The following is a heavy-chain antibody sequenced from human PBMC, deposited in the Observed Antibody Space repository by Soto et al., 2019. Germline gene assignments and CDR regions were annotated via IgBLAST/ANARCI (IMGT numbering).Heavy chain of an antibody. V-gene: IGHV4-34*01. J-gene: IGHJ5*02. CDR2: INHSGST. Sequence: SETLSLTCAVYGGSFSGYYWSWIRQPPGKGLEWIGEINHSGSTNYNPSLKSRVTISVDTSKNQFSLKLSSVTAADTAVYYCARGPGGYYDFWSGPGRFDPWGQGTLVTVSP. D-gene: IGHD3-3*01. CDR1: GGSFSGYY. CDR3: ARGPGGYYDFWSGPGRFDP.